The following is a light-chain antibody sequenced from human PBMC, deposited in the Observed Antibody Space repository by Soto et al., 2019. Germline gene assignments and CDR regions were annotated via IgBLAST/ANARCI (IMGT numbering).Light chain of an antibody. CDR3: QKYNDAPPT. CDR1: QDISNY. V-gene: IGKV1-27*01. CDR2: EAS. J-gene: IGKJ1*01. Sequence: QMTQSPSSLSASVGDRVTITCRASQDISNYLAWYQQKPGGAPKLLIYEASTLQSGVPSRFSGSGSGADFTPTITSLQPEHVAIYYCQKYNDAPPTFGQGTRVEMK.